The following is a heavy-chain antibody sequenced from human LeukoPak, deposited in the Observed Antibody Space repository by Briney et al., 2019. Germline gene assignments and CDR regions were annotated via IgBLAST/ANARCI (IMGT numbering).Heavy chain of an antibody. J-gene: IGHJ3*02. Sequence: GGSLKISWKSSGYSFTNYWIGWVRQMPGKGLEWVGIIYPGDSDTRYSPCLQGQVPISADKSISYAYLQWGRLKASDPAMYFCARHCFLGAGAFDIWGQGTMVTVSS. CDR3: ARHCFLGAGAFDI. CDR1: GYSFTNYW. V-gene: IGHV5-51*01. CDR2: IYPGDSDT. D-gene: IGHD3-3*01.